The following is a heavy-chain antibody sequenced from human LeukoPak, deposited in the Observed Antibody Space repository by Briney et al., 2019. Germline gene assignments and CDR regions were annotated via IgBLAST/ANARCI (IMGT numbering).Heavy chain of an antibody. D-gene: IGHD6-19*01. J-gene: IGHJ3*02. Sequence: ASVKVSCKASGYTFTSYAMHWVRQAPGQRLEWMGWTNAGNGNTKYSQKFQGRVTITRDTSASTAYMELSSLRSEDTAVYYCARGTPMAGLFPIDIWGQGTMVTVSS. CDR3: ARGTPMAGLFPIDI. CDR2: TNAGNGNT. V-gene: IGHV1-3*01. CDR1: GYTFTSYA.